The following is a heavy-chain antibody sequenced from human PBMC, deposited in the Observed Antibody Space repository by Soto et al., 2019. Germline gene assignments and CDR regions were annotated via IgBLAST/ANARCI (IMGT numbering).Heavy chain of an antibody. CDR2: VYYSGST. V-gene: IGHV4-59*01. D-gene: IGHD3-22*01. J-gene: IGHJ3*02. Sequence: SETLSLTCTVSGASISSSYWSWIRQSPGKGLEWIGYVYYSGSTNYNPSLKSRVTISVDTSKNQFSLKLSSVTAADTAVYYCARGYYASSGQSKTFDIWGQGTMVTVSS. CDR1: GASISSSY. CDR3: ARGYYASSGQSKTFDI.